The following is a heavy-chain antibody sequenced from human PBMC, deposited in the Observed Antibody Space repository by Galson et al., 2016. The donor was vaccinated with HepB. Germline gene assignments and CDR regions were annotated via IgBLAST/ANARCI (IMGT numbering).Heavy chain of an antibody. CDR2: INHSGST. Sequence: SETLSLTCAVYGGSLRNYSWNWIRQPPGKGLEWIGEINHSGSTNYNPSLKSRVTISEDTSKNQVSLKLSSVTAADTAGYYCARQGGQWKWNFDHWGQGTLVTVSS. V-gene: IGHV4-34*01. CDR3: ARQGGQWKWNFDH. D-gene: IGHD6-19*01. J-gene: IGHJ4*02. CDR1: GGSLRNYS.